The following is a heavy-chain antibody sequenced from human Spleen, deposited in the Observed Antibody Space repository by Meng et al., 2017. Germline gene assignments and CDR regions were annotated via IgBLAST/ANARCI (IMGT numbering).Heavy chain of an antibody. J-gene: IGHJ4*02. CDR3: TKDRPFDY. V-gene: IGHV3-23*01. CDR2: LSGSGVLT. CDR1: GFTLSNFV. Sequence: GESLKISCEASGFTLSNFVMNWVRQAPGKGLEWVSGLSGSGVLTYYADPVKGRFTISRDNSKNTLYLQMNSLRADDTALYYCTKDRPFDYWGQGTLVTVSS.